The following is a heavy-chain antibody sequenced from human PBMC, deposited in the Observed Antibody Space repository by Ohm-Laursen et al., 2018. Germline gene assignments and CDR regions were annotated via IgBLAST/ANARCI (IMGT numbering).Heavy chain of an antibody. Sequence: SLRLSCTASGFTFSSYGMHWVRQAPGKGLEWVAVISYDGSNKYYADSVKGRFTISRDNSKNTLYLQMNSLRAEDTAVYYCANGDYYDRGNAFDIWGQGTMVTVSS. D-gene: IGHD3-22*01. J-gene: IGHJ3*02. CDR3: ANGDYYDRGNAFDI. CDR1: GFTFSSYG. CDR2: ISYDGSNK. V-gene: IGHV3-30*18.